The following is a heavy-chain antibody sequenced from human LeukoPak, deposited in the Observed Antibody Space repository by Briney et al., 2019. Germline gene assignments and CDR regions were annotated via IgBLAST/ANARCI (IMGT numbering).Heavy chain of an antibody. CDR2: INHSGST. CDR1: GGSFSGYY. Sequence: SETLSLTCAVYGGSFSGYYWSWIRQPPGKGLEWIGEINHSGSTNYNPSLKSRVTISVDTSKNQFSLKLSSVTAADTAVYYCAGVYSSSPGVLNSGGREPLVTVPS. D-gene: IGHD6-6*01. J-gene: IGHJ5*01. V-gene: IGHV4-34*01. CDR3: AGVYSSSPGVLNS.